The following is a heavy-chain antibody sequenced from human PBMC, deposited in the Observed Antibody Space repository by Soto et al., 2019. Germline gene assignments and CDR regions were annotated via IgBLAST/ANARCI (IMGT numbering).Heavy chain of an antibody. D-gene: IGHD1-1*01. CDR1: GYTFSTYG. CDR2: ISGYNGDT. V-gene: IGHV1-18*04. J-gene: IGHJ5*02. Sequence: QVQLVQSGAEVKKPGASVKVSCKSSGYTFSTYGIIWVRQAPGQGLEWMGWISGYNGDTNYAQKFQGRVSLSTDTSTSTAYMELRTLRSDDTAMYYCARNFSSRSRSVTGTRRDHWFDPWGQGTLVTVSS. CDR3: ARNFSSRSRSVTGTRRDHWFDP.